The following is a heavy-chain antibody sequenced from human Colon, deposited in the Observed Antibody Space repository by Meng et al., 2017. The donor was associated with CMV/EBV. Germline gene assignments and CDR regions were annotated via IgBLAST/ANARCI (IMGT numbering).Heavy chain of an antibody. CDR1: GASFSGYY. V-gene: IGHV4-34*01. CDR3: ARDNGLRRFDS. Sequence: GSLRLSCAVYGASFSGYYYHWIRQSPGKGLEWSGGINRSGSANYNPSLKSRATISIDTSKNQHSLKLSSVTAADTAVYYCARDNGLRRFDSWGQGTLVTVSS. D-gene: IGHD2-8*01. J-gene: IGHJ4*02. CDR2: INRSGSA.